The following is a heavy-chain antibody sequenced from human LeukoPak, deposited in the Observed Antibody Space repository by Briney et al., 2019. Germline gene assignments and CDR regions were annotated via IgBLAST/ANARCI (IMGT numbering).Heavy chain of an antibody. CDR3: ARVGGDTAMVKSNYYYYMDV. D-gene: IGHD5-18*01. J-gene: IGHJ6*03. CDR2: IYYSGST. Sequence: SETLSLTCTVSGGSISSSSYYWGWIRQPPGKGLEWIGSIYYSGSTYYNPSLKSRVTISVDTSMNQFSLKLSSVTAADTAVYYCARVGGDTAMVKSNYYYYMDVWGKGTTVTVSS. CDR1: GGSISSSSYY. V-gene: IGHV4-39*07.